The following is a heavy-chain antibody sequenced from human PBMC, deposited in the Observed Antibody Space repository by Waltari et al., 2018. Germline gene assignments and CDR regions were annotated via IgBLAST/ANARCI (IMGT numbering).Heavy chain of an antibody. CDR3: ARTPSSSWYRTTYYYYGMDV. V-gene: IGHV4-61*02. D-gene: IGHD6-13*01. CDR1: GGSISSGSYY. CDR2: IYTSGST. J-gene: IGHJ6*02. Sequence: QVQLQESGPGLVKPSQTLSLTCTVSGGSISSGSYYWSWIRQPAGKGLEWIGRIYTSGSTNYNPSLKSRVTISVDTSKNQFSLKLSSVTAADTAVYYCARTPSSSWYRTTYYYYGMDVWGQGTTVTVSS.